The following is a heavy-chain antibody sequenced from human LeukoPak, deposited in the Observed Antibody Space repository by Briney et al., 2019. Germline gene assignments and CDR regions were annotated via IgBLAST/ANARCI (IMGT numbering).Heavy chain of an antibody. CDR2: IYHSGST. Sequence: SETLSLTCTVSGYSISSGYYWGWIRQPPGKGLEWIGSIYHSGSTNYNPSLKSRVTISVDTSKNQFSLKLSSVTAADTAVYYCARREGIAVAGTMATSPKFDYWGQGTLVTVSS. D-gene: IGHD6-19*01. J-gene: IGHJ4*02. V-gene: IGHV4-38-2*02. CDR1: GYSISSGYY. CDR3: ARREGIAVAGTMATSPKFDY.